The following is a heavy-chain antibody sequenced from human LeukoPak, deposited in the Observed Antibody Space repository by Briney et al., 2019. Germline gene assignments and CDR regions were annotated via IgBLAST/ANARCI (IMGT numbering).Heavy chain of an antibody. D-gene: IGHD2-15*01. J-gene: IGHJ4*02. Sequence: GSLRLSCTVSGFTFSDYAMHWLRQAPGKGLEWVAMISYNGVRKDYADSMEGRFTISRDNSKNTLYLQMNSLRAEDTAVYYCARNVGWFRFDYWGQGTLVTVSS. CDR2: ISYNGVRK. V-gene: IGHV3-30-3*01. CDR3: ARNVGWFRFDY. CDR1: GFTFSDYA.